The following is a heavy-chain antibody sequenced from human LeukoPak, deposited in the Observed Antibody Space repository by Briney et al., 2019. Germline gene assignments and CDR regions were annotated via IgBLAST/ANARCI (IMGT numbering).Heavy chain of an antibody. J-gene: IGHJ5*02. V-gene: IGHV1-18*01. CDR2: ISAYNGNT. Sequence: GASVKVSCKASGYTFTSYGISWVRQAPGQGLEWMGWISAYNGNTNYAQKLQGRVTMTTDTSTSTAYMELRSLRSDDTAVYYCARDKGIAVAAPNWFDPWGQGTLVTVSS. D-gene: IGHD6-19*01. CDR3: ARDKGIAVAAPNWFDP. CDR1: GYTFTSYG.